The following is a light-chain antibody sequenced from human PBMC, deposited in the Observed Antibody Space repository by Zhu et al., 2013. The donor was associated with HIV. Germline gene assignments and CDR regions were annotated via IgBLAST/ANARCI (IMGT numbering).Light chain of an antibody. J-gene: IGKJ3*01. CDR3: QHVNNNAA. CDR2: AAS. Sequence: ATQLTQFPSSLPASVGARVTITCRASQGIGSGLAWYQQKPGKPPKLLIYAASNLESGVPSRFSGSGSGTDFTLTISSLQPEDFATYYCQHVNNNAAFGPGTKVDV. V-gene: IGKV1D-13*01. CDR1: QGIGSG.